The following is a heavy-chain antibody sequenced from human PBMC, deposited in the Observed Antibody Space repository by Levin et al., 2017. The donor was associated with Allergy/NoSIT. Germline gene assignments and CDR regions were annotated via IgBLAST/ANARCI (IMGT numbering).Heavy chain of an antibody. CDR3: ARGYYEYFQH. CDR2: ISSSGSMI. J-gene: IGHJ1*01. V-gene: IGHV3-48*03. D-gene: IGHD3-10*01. Sequence: KGLEWVSYISSSGSMIYYADSVKGRFTISRDNAKNSLYLQMNSLRAEDTAVYYCARGYYEYFQHWGQGTLVTVSS.